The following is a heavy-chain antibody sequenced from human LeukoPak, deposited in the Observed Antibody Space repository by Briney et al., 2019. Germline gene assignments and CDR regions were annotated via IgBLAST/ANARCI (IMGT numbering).Heavy chain of an antibody. Sequence: SETLSLTCAVSGGSISSGGYSWNWLRQPPGKGLEWIGYIYNSGRTSYNPSLKSRVSLSVDTSKNLFSLTLNSMTAADTAVYYCARTRDYYSPAFDIWGQGTVVTASS. V-gene: IGHV4-30-4*07. CDR1: GGSISSGGYS. D-gene: IGHD3-3*01. CDR2: IYNSGRT. J-gene: IGHJ3*02. CDR3: ARTRDYYSPAFDI.